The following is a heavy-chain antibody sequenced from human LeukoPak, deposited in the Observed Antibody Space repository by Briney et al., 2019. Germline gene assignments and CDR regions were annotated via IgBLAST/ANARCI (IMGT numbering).Heavy chain of an antibody. J-gene: IGHJ4*02. Sequence: GGSLRLSCAASGFTFSSYGMHWVRQAPGKGLEWVAFIRYDGSNKYYADSVKGRFTISRDNSKNTLYLQMNSLRAEDTAVYYCAKGGDYLLEPLYYFDYWGQGTLVTVSS. CDR2: IRYDGSNK. D-gene: IGHD2-21*01. CDR3: AKGGDYLLEPLYYFDY. CDR1: GFTFSSYG. V-gene: IGHV3-30*02.